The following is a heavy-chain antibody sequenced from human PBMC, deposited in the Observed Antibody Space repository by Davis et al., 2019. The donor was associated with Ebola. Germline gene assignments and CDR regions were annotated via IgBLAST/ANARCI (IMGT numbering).Heavy chain of an antibody. CDR3: ARSTYCTSPSCGIEP. Sequence: MPSETLSLTCAVSGGSISSGSYSWSWIRQPPGKGLEWIGFISSSGTTLYNPSLRGRVSISTDTSKNHFSLKVTSVTAADTAVYYCARSTYCTSPSCGIEPWGQGTLVTVSS. CDR1: GGSISSGSYS. J-gene: IGHJ5*02. CDR2: ISSSGTT. V-gene: IGHV4-30-4*07. D-gene: IGHD2-2*01.